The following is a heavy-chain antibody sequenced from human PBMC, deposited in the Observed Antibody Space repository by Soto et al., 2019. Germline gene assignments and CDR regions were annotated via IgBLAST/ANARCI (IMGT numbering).Heavy chain of an antibody. J-gene: IGHJ4*02. D-gene: IGHD3-22*01. Sequence: EVQLLESGGGLVQPGGSLRLSCAASGFTFSSYAMSWVRQAPGKGLEWVSAISGSGGSTYYADSVKGRFTISRDNSKKALYLQMNSLRAEDTAVYYCAKFDDSSGYYYVGTFDYWGQGTLVTVSS. CDR3: AKFDDSSGYYYVGTFDY. V-gene: IGHV3-23*01. CDR2: ISGSGGST. CDR1: GFTFSSYA.